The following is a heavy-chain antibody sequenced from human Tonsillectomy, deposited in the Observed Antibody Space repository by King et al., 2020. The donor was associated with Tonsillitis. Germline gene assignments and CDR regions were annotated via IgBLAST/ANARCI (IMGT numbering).Heavy chain of an antibody. CDR3: ARWGEQQLGPAAGFFDY. CDR1: GGTFSSYT. D-gene: IGHD6-13*01. Sequence: QLVQSGAEVKKPGSSVKVSCKASGGTFSSYTISWVRQAPGQGLEWMGRIIPILGIVNYAQKFQGRVTITADKSTSTAYMEVSSLRTEETAVYYCARWGEQQLGPAAGFFDYWGQGALVTVSS. J-gene: IGHJ4*02. CDR2: IIPILGIV. V-gene: IGHV1-69*09.